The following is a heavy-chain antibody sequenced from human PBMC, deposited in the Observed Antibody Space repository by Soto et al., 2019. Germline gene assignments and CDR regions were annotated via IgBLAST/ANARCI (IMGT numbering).Heavy chain of an antibody. CDR2: IHYSGTT. V-gene: IGHV4-31*03. CDR3: AALTETYWKLSI. Sequence: SETLSRTCTFSVYASTAVVHYWSFIRQHPEKGLEWLGYIHYSGTTDYNPSLKSRLTVSVDTSKNQFSLSLSSVTAADTAIYYCAALTETYWKLSIWGPGTMLNVSS. J-gene: IGHJ2*01. CDR1: VYASTAVVHY. D-gene: IGHD1-1*01.